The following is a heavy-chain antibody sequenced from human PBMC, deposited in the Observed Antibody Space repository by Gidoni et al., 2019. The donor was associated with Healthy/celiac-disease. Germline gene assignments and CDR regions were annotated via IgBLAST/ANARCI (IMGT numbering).Heavy chain of an antibody. CDR3: ASLMIVVDPADDY. CDR2: ISYDGSNK. D-gene: IGHD3-22*01. Sequence: QVQLVESGGGVVQPGRSLRLSCAASGFTFSSDAMHWVPQAPGKGLEWVAVISYDGSNKYYADSVKGRFTISRDNSKNTLYLQMNSLRAEDTAVYYCASLMIVVDPADDYWGQGTLVTVSS. V-gene: IGHV3-30*01. CDR1: GFTFSSDA. J-gene: IGHJ4*02.